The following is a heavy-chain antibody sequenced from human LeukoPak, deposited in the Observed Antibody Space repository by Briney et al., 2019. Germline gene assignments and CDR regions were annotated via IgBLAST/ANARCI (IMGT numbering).Heavy chain of an antibody. V-gene: IGHV3-21*01. CDR2: ISSSSSYI. D-gene: IGHD3-22*01. J-gene: IGHJ4*02. CDR3: AGPPLRGYSSV. CDR1: GFTFTSFS. Sequence: PGGSLRLSCAASGFTFTSFSMNWVRQAPGKGLEWVSSISSSSSYIYYADSVKGRFTISRDNAKNSLYLQMNSLRAEDTAVYYCAGPPLRGYSSVWGQGTLVTVSS.